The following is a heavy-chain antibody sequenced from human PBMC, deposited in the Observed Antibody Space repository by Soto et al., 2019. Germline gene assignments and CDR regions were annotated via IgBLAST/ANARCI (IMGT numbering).Heavy chain of an antibody. CDR2: IYYSGST. Sequence: PSETLSLTCTVSGGSISSYYWSWIRQPPGKGLEWIGYIYYSGSTNYNPSLKSRVTISVDTSKNQFSLKLSSVTAADTAVYYCARGASSWYYFDYWGQGPLVTVSS. CDR1: GGSISSYY. D-gene: IGHD6-13*01. J-gene: IGHJ4*02. V-gene: IGHV4-59*01. CDR3: ARGASSWYYFDY.